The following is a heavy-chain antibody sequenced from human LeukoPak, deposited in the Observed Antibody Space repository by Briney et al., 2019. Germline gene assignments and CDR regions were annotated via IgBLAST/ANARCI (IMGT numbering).Heavy chain of an antibody. J-gene: IGHJ5*02. CDR1: GYTFTGYY. V-gene: IGHV1-8*02. Sequence: ASVKVSCKASGYTFTGYYMHWVRQAPGQGLEWMGWMNPNSGNTGYAQKFQGRVTMARNTSISTAYMELSSLRSEDTAVYYCARGGIAVAGRDNWFDPWGQGTLVTVSS. D-gene: IGHD6-19*01. CDR3: ARGGIAVAGRDNWFDP. CDR2: MNPNSGNT.